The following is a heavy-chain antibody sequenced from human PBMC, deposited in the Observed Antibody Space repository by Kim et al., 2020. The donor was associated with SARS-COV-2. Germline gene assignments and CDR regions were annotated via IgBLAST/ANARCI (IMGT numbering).Heavy chain of an antibody. D-gene: IGHD6-13*01. CDR2: ISSSSDDT. Sequence: GGSLRLSCAASGFTVSDYYMSWIRQAPGKGLEWISYISSSSDDTNYADSVKGRFTISRDNAKNSLFLQMNSLRAEDTAVYYCARDFDYSSSWYDDYWGQGLLVTVSS. CDR3: ARDFDYSSSWYDDY. J-gene: IGHJ4*02. V-gene: IGHV3-11*05. CDR1: GFTVSDYY.